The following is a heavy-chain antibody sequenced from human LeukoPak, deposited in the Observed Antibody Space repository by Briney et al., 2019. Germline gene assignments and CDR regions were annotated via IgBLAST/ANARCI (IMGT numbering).Heavy chain of an antibody. V-gene: IGHV3-48*01. CDR3: ARGADCNGGICNLKFFYYMDV. CDR2: ISSSSSTI. D-gene: IGHD2-15*01. CDR1: GFTFSSYS. J-gene: IGHJ6*03. Sequence: GGSLRLSCAASGFTFSSYSMNWVRQAPGKGLEWVSYISSSSSTIYYADSVKGRFTISRDNAKNSLYLQMNSLRAEDTAVYYCARGADCNGGICNLKFFYYMDVWGKGTTVTVSS.